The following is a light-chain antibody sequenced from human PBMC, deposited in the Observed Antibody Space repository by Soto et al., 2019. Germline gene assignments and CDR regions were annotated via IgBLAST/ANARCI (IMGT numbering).Light chain of an antibody. CDR1: QSLLYSDGNTY. Sequence: VVLTQSPLSLPVTLGQPASISCRSSQSLLYSDGNTYLSWFQQRPGQSPRRLIYQVSNLDSGVTDRFSGSGSGTDLTQTSSRVWVEDFGVSYCKQATHWPLTFGGGTKVET. V-gene: IGKV2-30*01. CDR2: QVS. J-gene: IGKJ4*02. CDR3: KQATHWPLT.